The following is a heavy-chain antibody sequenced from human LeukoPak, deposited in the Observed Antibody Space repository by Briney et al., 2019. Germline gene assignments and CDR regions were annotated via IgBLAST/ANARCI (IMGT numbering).Heavy chain of an antibody. CDR1: GGTFSSYA. D-gene: IGHD3-3*01. CDR2: IIPIFGSA. Sequence: SVKVPCKASGGTFSSYAISWVRQAPGRGLEWMGGIIPIFGSANYAQKFQGRLTINTDESTSTAYMELSGLRSEDTALYYCASRKAAFGIRDPHFDHWGQGTLVTVSS. CDR3: ASRKAAFGIRDPHFDH. J-gene: IGHJ4*02. V-gene: IGHV1-69*05.